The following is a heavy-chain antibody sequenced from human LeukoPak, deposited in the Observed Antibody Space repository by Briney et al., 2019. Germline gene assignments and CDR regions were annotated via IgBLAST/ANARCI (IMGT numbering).Heavy chain of an antibody. D-gene: IGHD6-19*01. CDR3: ARNHSSGWYEIDY. Sequence: GASVKVSCKASGYTFTSYDINWVRQATGQGLEWMGWMNPNSGNTGYAQKFQGRVTMTRNTSISTAYTELSSLRSEDTAVYYCARNHSSGWYEIDYWGQGTLVTVSS. CDR2: MNPNSGNT. CDR1: GYTFTSYD. J-gene: IGHJ4*02. V-gene: IGHV1-8*01.